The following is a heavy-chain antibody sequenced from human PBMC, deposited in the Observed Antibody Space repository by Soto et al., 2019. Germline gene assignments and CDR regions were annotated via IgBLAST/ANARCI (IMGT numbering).Heavy chain of an antibody. V-gene: IGHV1-69*02. J-gene: IGHJ6*02. Sequence: QVQLVQSGAAVKKPGSSVKVSCKASGGTFSSYTISWVRQAPGQGLEWMGRIIPILGIANYAQKFQGRVTITADKSTSTAYMELSSLRSEDTAVYYCARPKTPYCSGGSCYTHYYYGMDVWGQGTTVTVSS. CDR2: IIPILGIA. CDR3: ARPKTPYCSGGSCYTHYYYGMDV. D-gene: IGHD2-15*01. CDR1: GGTFSSYT.